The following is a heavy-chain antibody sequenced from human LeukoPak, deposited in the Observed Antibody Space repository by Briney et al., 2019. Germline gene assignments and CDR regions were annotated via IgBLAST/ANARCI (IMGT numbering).Heavy chain of an antibody. V-gene: IGHV4-59*12. J-gene: IGHJ6*03. CDR3: ARSQNMDV. CDR2: IYYSGST. Sequence: PSETLSLTCTVSGGSICSYYWRWLRQPPGKGVEWIGYIYYSGSTNYSPSLKSRVTISVDTSKNQFSLKLSSVTAADTAVYYCARSQNMDVWGKGTTVTVSS. CDR1: GGSICSYY.